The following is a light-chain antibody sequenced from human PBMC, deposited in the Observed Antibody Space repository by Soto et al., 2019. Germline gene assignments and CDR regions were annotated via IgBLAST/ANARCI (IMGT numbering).Light chain of an antibody. V-gene: IGKV2-28*01. J-gene: IGKJ2*01. CDR1: QSLLHSNGYNY. CDR3: MQALQTPRT. Sequence: EIVMTQSPLSLPVTPGEPASISCRSSQSLLHSNGYNYLDWYLQRPGQSPQLLIYMRSNRASGVPDRFSGSGSGTDFTLKISRVEAEDVGVYYCMQALQTPRTFGQGTTLEIK. CDR2: MRS.